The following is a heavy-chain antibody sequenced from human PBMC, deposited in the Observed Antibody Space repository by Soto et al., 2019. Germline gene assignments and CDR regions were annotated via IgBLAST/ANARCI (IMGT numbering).Heavy chain of an antibody. CDR3: ARHPRAYYDILTGYQYYFDY. D-gene: IGHD3-9*01. V-gene: IGHV4-39*01. J-gene: IGHJ4*02. Sequence: PSETLSLTCTVSGGSISSSSYYWGWIRQPPGKGLEWIGSIYYSGSTYYNPSLKSRVTISVDTSKNQFSLKLSSVTAADTAVYYCARHPRAYYDILTGYQYYFDYWGQGTLVT. CDR2: IYYSGST. CDR1: GGSISSSSYY.